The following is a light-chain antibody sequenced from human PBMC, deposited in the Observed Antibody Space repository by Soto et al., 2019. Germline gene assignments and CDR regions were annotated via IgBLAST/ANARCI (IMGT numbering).Light chain of an antibody. J-gene: IGKJ1*01. V-gene: IGKV3-20*01. Sequence: EILLTQSPGTLSLSPGDRATLSCRASQSLGSGYLAWYRQKPGQAPRLLIYGASNRATGIPDRFSGSGSGTDFTLTISRLEPEDFAVYYCQQYGSSGTFGQGTKVDIK. CDR1: QSLGSGY. CDR2: GAS. CDR3: QQYGSSGT.